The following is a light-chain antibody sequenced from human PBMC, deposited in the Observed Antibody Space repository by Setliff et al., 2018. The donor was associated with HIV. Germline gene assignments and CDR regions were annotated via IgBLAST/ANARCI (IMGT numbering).Light chain of an antibody. CDR3: SSYASSNSYV. Sequence: QSVLTQPPSASGSPGQSVTISCTGTSSDVGDYNYVSWYQQHPGKAPKLMIYEITKRPSGVPDRFSGSKSGNTASLTVSGLQAEDEADYYCSSYASSNSYVFGTGTKATV. V-gene: IGLV2-8*01. CDR1: SSDVGDYNY. CDR2: EIT. J-gene: IGLJ1*01.